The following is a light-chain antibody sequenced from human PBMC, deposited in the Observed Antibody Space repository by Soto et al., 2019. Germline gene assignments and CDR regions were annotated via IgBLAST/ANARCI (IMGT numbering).Light chain of an antibody. CDR2: ENN. CDR3: QSYDSSLSGYV. J-gene: IGLJ1*01. CDR1: SSNIGAGYE. V-gene: IGLV1-40*01. Sequence: QPVRTQPPSVSEAPGQRVTISCTGSSSNIGAGYEAHWYQQVPGTAPKLLIYENNNRPSGVPDRFSGSKSGTSASLAITGLQAEDEAEYYCQSYDSSLSGYVFGTGTKLTVL.